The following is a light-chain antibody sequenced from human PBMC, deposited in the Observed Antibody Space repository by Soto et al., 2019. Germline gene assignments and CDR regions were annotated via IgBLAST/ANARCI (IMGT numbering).Light chain of an antibody. CDR1: SSDLAIYNY. CDR3: CSYAGSFTYV. V-gene: IGLV2-23*02. J-gene: IGLJ1*01. CDR2: QVT. Sequence: QSALTQPASVSGSPGQSITISCTGTSSDLAIYNYVSWYQQQPGKAPKLMIYQVTNRPSGVSNRFSGSRSGNTASLTISGLQAEDEAYYYCCSYAGSFTYVFGTGTKLTVL.